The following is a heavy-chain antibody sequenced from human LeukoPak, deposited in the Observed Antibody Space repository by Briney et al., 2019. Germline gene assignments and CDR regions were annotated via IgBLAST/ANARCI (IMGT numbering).Heavy chain of an antibody. CDR2: INSDGSST. D-gene: IGHD3-22*01. CDR3: AREDRWLLQCDY. V-gene: IGHV3-74*01. Sequence: GGSLRLSCAASGFTFSSYWMHWVRQAPGKGLVWVSRINSDGSSTSYADSVKGRFTISRDNAKNTLYLQMNSLRAEDTAVYYCAREDRWLLQCDYWGQGTLVTVSS. J-gene: IGHJ4*02. CDR1: GFTFSSYW.